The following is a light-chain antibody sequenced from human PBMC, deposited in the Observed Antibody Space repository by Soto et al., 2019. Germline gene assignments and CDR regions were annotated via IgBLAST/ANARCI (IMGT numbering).Light chain of an antibody. CDR3: QQYNDWPLPT. CDR2: GAS. V-gene: IGKV3-15*01. Sequence: EIVMTQSPATLFVSPGERVTLSCRASHSVITNLAWYQHKPGQAPRLLIYGASTRAAGIPARFSGSGSGTEFTLTISSLESADFGFYYCQQYNDWPLPTFGGGNKVEIK. J-gene: IGKJ4*01. CDR1: HSVITN.